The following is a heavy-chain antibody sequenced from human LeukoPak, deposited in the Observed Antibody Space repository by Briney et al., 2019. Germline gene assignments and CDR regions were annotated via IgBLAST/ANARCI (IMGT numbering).Heavy chain of an antibody. D-gene: IGHD3-22*01. CDR3: AKQIQKYYYDSSGYYLAAFDI. J-gene: IGHJ3*02. CDR1: GFTFSSYW. Sequence: PGGSLRLSCAASGFTFSSYWMHWVRHAPGKGLVWVSRIKSDGSNTNYADSVKGRFTISRDNSKNTLYLQMNSLRAEDTAVYYCAKQIQKYYYDSSGYYLAAFDIWGQGTMVTVSS. V-gene: IGHV3-74*01. CDR2: IKSDGSNT.